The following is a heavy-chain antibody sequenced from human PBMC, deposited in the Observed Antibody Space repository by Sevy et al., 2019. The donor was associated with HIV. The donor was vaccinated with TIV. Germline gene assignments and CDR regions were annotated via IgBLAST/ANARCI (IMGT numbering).Heavy chain of an antibody. D-gene: IGHD3-22*01. CDR3: AKGITMMLLVLDAIDI. Sequence: GGSLRLSCAASGLTLSYAWMNWVRQAPGKGLEWVSGISGSGDNTYYADSVKGRFTISRDNSKNTLYLQMNGLRAEDTAVYYCAKGITMMLLVLDAIDIWGQGTMVTVSS. CDR1: GLTLSYAW. J-gene: IGHJ3*02. V-gene: IGHV3-23*01. CDR2: ISGSGDNT.